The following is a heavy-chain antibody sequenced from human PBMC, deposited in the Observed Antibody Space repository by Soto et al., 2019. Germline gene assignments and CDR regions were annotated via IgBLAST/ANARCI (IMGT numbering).Heavy chain of an antibody. J-gene: IGHJ6*02. D-gene: IGHD6-19*01. CDR2: IYYRGST. Sequence: QVQLQESGPRLVKPSQTLSLTCTVSGGSISSGGYYWSWIRQHPGKGLEWIGYIYYRGSTYYNPSLKSRITTSVDTSKNQFSLKLSSVTAADTAVYYCARDFTDSSGPTLGMGVWGQGTTATVSS. CDR1: GGSISSGGYY. V-gene: IGHV4-31*03. CDR3: ARDFTDSSGPTLGMGV.